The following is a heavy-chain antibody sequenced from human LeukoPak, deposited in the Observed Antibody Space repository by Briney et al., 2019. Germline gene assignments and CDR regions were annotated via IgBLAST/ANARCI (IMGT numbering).Heavy chain of an antibody. J-gene: IGHJ1*01. CDR2: INRDETDI. D-gene: IGHD3-16*01. V-gene: IGHV3-7*01. CDR3: ARGDGRGRSDGGT. CDR1: GFNFNSY. Sequence: GGSLRLSCAASGFNFNSYMGWVRPAPEDGLEWVAIINRDETDIYYVDSVKGRFTTSRDNTKSSLFLEMNSLRVEDTAVYYCARGDGRGRSDGGTWGPGTLVTVSS.